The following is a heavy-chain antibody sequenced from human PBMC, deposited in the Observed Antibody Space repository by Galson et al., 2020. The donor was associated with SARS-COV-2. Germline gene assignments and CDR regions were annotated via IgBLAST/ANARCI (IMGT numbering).Heavy chain of an antibody. D-gene: IGHD4-17*01. CDR1: GFTFSSYG. CDR3: ARDPLSTVTTGSDAFDI. Sequence: GGSLRLSCAASGFTFSSYGMHWVRQAPGKGLEWVAVIWYDGSNKYYADSVKGRFTISRDNSKNTLYLQMNSLRAEDTAVYYCARDPLSTVTTGSDAFDIWGQGTMVTVSS. CDR2: IWYDGSNK. V-gene: IGHV3-33*01. J-gene: IGHJ3*02.